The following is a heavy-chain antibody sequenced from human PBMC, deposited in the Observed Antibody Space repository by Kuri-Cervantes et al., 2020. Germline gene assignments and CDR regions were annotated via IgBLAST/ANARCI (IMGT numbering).Heavy chain of an antibody. D-gene: IGHD3-3*01. CDR1: GGSTSSSNW. Sequence: SETLSLTCAVPGGSTSSSNWWSWVRQPPGKGLEWIGEIYHSGSTNYNPSLKSRVTISVDTSKNQFSLKLSSVTAADTAVYYCARFSDAFDIWGQGTMVTVSS. J-gene: IGHJ3*02. V-gene: IGHV4-4*02. CDR2: IYHSGST. CDR3: ARFSDAFDI.